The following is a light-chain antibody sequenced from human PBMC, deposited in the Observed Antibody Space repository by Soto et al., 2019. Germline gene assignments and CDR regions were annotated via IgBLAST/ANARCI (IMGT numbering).Light chain of an antibody. J-gene: IGKJ2*01. Sequence: EIVLTQSPATLSLSPGERATLSCRASQSVSTYLAWYQQKPGRAPRLLIYDASNRVTGVPARFSGSGSGTDFTLTISSLEPEDFAVYYCQQYDEWPPSYTFGQGTKLEIK. CDR3: QQYDEWPPSYT. CDR1: QSVSTY. V-gene: IGKV3-11*01. CDR2: DAS.